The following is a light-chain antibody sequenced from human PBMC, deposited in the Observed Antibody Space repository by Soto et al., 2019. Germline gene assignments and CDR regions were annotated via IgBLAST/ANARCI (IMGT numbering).Light chain of an antibody. Sequence: DIQMTQSPSTLSASVGDRVTISCQASQSLSSWLAWYQQKPGKAPKLLIYKASSLESGVPLRFSGSGSGTEFTLTISSLQPDDFATYYCQQYNDYPYTFGQWTRLEIK. J-gene: IGKJ2*01. CDR2: KAS. CDR3: QQYNDYPYT. CDR1: QSLSSW. V-gene: IGKV1-5*03.